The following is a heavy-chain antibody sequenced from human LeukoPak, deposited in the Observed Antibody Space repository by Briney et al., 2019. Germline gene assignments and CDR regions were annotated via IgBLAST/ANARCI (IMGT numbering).Heavy chain of an antibody. V-gene: IGHV4-34*01. CDR3: ARGGQWLRPFDY. Sequence: SETLSLTCTVSGGSFSSYYWSWIRQPPGQRLEWIGEINHSGSTNYNPSLKSRVTISVDTSKNQFSLKLSSVTAADTAVYYCARGGQWLRPFDYWGQGTLVTVSS. J-gene: IGHJ4*02. CDR2: INHSGST. CDR1: GGSFSSYY. D-gene: IGHD5-12*01.